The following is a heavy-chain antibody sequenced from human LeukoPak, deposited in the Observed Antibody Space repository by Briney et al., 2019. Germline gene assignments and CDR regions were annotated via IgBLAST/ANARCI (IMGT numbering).Heavy chain of an antibody. D-gene: IGHD4-17*01. CDR3: ARERVTTLDY. J-gene: IGHJ4*02. V-gene: IGHV3-48*01. Sequence: GGSLRLSCAASGFTFSSYSMNWVRQAPGKGLEWISYISGSSTTIYYADSVKGRFTISRDNAKNSLYLQMNSLRAEDTAVYYCARERVTTLDYWGQGTLVTVSS. CDR1: GFTFSSYS. CDR2: ISGSSTTI.